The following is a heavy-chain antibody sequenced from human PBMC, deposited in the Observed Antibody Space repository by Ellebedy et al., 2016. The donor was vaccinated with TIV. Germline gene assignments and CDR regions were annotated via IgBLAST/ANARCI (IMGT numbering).Heavy chain of an antibody. CDR2: ISAYNGNT. CDR1: GYSFSNYY. D-gene: IGHD3-22*01. Sequence: AASVKVSCKASGYSFSNYYMHRVRQAPGQGLEWMGWISAYNGNTNYAQKLQGRVTMTTDTSTSTAYMELRSLRSDDTAVYYCARGGQPRYYDSSGAPEYFQHWGQGTLVTVSS. J-gene: IGHJ1*01. V-gene: IGHV1-18*04. CDR3: ARGGQPRYYDSSGAPEYFQH.